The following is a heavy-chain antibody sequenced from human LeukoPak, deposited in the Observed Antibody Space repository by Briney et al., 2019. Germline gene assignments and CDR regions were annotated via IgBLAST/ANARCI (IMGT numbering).Heavy chain of an antibody. D-gene: IGHD3-9*01. CDR1: GGSISSSSYY. V-gene: IGHV4-39*01. CDR2: IYYSGST. Sequence: SETLSLTCTVSGGSISSSSYYWGWIRQPPGKGLEWIGSIYYSGSTYYNPSLKSRVTISVDTSKNQFSLKLSSVTAADTAVYYCARLRYQDYWGQGTLVTVSS. CDR3: ARLRYQDY. J-gene: IGHJ4*02.